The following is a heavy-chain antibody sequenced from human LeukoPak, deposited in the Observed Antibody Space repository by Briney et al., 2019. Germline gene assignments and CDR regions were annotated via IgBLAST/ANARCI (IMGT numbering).Heavy chain of an antibody. J-gene: IGHJ4*02. CDR1: GFTFSSYS. Sequence: VGSLRLSCAASGFTFSSYSMNWVRQAPGKGLEWVSSISSSSSYIYYADSVKGRFTISRDNAKNSLYLQMNSLRAEDTAVYYCARDSLGYCSGGSCYSGGLDYWGQGTLVTVSS. D-gene: IGHD2-15*01. V-gene: IGHV3-21*01. CDR2: ISSSSSYI. CDR3: ARDSLGYCSGGSCYSGGLDY.